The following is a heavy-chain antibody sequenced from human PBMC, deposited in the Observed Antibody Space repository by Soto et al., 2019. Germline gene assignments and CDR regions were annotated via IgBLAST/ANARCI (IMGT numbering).Heavy chain of an antibody. J-gene: IGHJ5*01. D-gene: IGHD1-7*01. CDR3: AKDRSAGGNSASYFDF. CDR1: GFKFRSYA. V-gene: IGHV3-23*01. CDR2: ITATGTGT. Sequence: GGSPRLACAASGFKFRSYAMSWVRQAPGKGLEWVSLITATGTGTYYADSVKGRFTISRDNSDNTLYLQVHSLRAEDTAVYYCAKDRSAGGNSASYFDFWGQGVQVTVPQ.